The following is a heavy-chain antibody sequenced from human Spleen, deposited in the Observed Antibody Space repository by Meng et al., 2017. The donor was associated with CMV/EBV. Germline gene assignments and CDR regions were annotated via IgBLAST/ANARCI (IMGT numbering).Heavy chain of an antibody. CDR2: IKNGGYA. CDR3: ARIERRRILKYCGSDCSTTDY. CDR1: GNF. J-gene: IGHJ4*02. Sequence: GNFWNWLRQPPGKGLEWIGEIKNGGYARYNSSLKTRVTISVDESKKQFSLKLGSVTAADTAVYYCARIERRRILKYCGSDCSTTDYWGQGTLVTVSS. D-gene: IGHD2-21*02. V-gene: IGHV4-34*01.